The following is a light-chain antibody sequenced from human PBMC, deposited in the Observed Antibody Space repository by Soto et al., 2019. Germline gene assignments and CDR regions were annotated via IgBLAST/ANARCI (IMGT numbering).Light chain of an antibody. J-gene: IGKJ1*01. CDR2: GAS. CDR3: QQYGSSHWT. CDR1: QSVSSSY. Sequence: EIVLTQSPGTLSLSPGERATLSCRASQSVSSSYLAWYQQKPGQAPRLLMYGASSRATGIPDRFSGSGSGTDFTLTISRLEPEDFAVYYCQQYGSSHWTFGQGTKVDIK. V-gene: IGKV3-20*01.